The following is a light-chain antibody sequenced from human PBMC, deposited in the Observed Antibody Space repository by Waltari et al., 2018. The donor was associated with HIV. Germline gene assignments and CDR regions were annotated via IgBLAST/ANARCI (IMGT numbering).Light chain of an antibody. V-gene: IGLV2-8*01. CDR3: SSYGDNIRVL. CDR2: EVS. Sequence: QSVLTQPPSASGSLGQSVTISCTGSSSDIGAYASVSWFQQHPNNAPKLLLYEVSKRPSGVPDRFSGSRSGETAFLSVSGLQPDDTAGYFCSSYGDNIRVLFGGGTNLTVL. CDR1: SSDIGAYAS. J-gene: IGLJ2*01.